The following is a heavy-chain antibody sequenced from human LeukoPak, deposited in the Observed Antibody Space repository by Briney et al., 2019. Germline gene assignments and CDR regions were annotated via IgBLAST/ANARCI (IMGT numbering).Heavy chain of an antibody. CDR1: GFTFSGHW. J-gene: IGHJ4*02. V-gene: IGHV3-7*03. D-gene: IGHD3-22*01. CDR2: IEEDGSKK. CDR3: ATPLDYRDSSGFHQGGD. Sequence: GGSLRLSCAASGFTFSGHWMTWVRQAPGKGLEWVANIEEDGSKKNYVDSVKGRFTISRDNAKNSLYLQMTSLRAEDTATYYCATPLDYRDSSGFHQGGDWGQGTLVTVSS.